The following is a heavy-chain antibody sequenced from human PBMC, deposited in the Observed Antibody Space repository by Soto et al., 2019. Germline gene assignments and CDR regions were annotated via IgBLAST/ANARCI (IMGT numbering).Heavy chain of an antibody. CDR2: IYSNDNR. D-gene: IGHD2-15*01. V-gene: IGHV3-53*01. CDR1: GFTVSNKY. CDR3: ASQTTPSEIYYY. J-gene: IGHJ4*01. Sequence: EVQLVESGGGLIQPGGSLRLSCVASGFTVSNKYMSWVRQAPGKGLEWVSIIYSNDNRYYAYSVKGRFTISRDNSKNTLYLYMNSLRADDTAVYYCASQTTPSEIYYYWGNGTLVTVSS.